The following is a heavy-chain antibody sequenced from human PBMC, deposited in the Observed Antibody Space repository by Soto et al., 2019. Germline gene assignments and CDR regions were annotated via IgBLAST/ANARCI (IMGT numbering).Heavy chain of an antibody. CDR3: AKGGSSWTEWFDP. D-gene: IGHD6-13*01. Sequence: QVRLVQSGAEVKKPGASVKVSCKASGYPLTAKYLHWVRQAPGQGREWMGWISPSSGGTKEAQKFRGRVTMTRDTSISAAYMELSRLTSDDTAVYYCAKGGSSWTEWFDPWGQGTLVTVSS. CDR1: GYPLTAKY. CDR2: ISPSSGGT. V-gene: IGHV1-2*02. J-gene: IGHJ5*02.